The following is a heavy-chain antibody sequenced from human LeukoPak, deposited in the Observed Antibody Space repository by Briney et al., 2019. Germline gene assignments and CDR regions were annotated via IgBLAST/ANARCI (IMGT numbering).Heavy chain of an antibody. CDR3: TTDLEY. CDR2: IKVKTDGGTT. D-gene: IGHD5-24*01. CDR1: RLTFSNAW. J-gene: IGHJ4*02. V-gene: IGHV3-15*01. Sequence: GGSLSLSCAVARLTFSNAWMSWVRQAAGKGMEWVGRIKVKTDGGTTDYAAPVKSRFTISRDDSTNTLYMQMNSLKTEDTAVYYCTTDLEYWGQGTLVTVSS.